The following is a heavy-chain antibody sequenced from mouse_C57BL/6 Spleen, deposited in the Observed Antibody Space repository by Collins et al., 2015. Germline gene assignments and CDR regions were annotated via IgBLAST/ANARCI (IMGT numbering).Heavy chain of an antibody. CDR2: IDPETGGS. J-gene: IGHJ2*01. D-gene: IGHD1-1*01. CDR1: GYTFTDYE. Sequence: QVQLQQSGAELVRPGASVTLSCKASGYTFTDYEMHWVKQTPVHGLEWIGGIDPETGGSAYNQKFTGKAMLTADKSSSTAYMDLRSLTSEGSAVYYCTRLEVFYYGSSPYYFDYWGQGTTLTVST. CDR3: TRLEVFYYGSSPYYFDY. V-gene: IGHV1-15*01.